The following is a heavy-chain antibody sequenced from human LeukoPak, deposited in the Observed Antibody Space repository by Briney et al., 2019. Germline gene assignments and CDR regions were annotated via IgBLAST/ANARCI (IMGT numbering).Heavy chain of an antibody. Sequence: ASVKVSCKASGYTFTNYHINWVRQASGQGLEWMTWINPDTGDKGYARKFQDRVTITTDTSISTAYMELSSLSSEDTAVYYCAKDHYDSGPYYYAVFDSWGQGALVAVSS. V-gene: IGHV1-8*03. D-gene: IGHD3-22*01. CDR3: AKDHYDSGPYYYAVFDS. CDR2: INPDTGDK. J-gene: IGHJ4*02. CDR1: GYTFTNYH.